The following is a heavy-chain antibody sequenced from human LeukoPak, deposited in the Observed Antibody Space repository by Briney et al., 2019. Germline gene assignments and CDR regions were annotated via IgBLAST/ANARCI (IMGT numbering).Heavy chain of an antibody. CDR1: GFIFSDYA. CDR3: AQRPGDLYYYDSSGYPSGFQH. J-gene: IGHJ1*01. Sequence: GGSLRLSCSASGFIFSDYAMRWVRQAPGKGLEYVSAISSNGGSTYYADSVKGRFTISRDNSKNTLYLQMSSLRAEDTAVYYCAQRPGDLYYYDSSGYPSGFQHWGQGTLVTVSS. V-gene: IGHV3-64D*06. CDR2: ISSNGGST. D-gene: IGHD3-22*01.